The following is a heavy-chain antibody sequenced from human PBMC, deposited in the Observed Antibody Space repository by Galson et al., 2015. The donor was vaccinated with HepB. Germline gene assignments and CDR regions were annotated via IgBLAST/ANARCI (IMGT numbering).Heavy chain of an antibody. CDR2: IGSKANSYTT. Sequence: SLRLSCAASGFTFSGSAMHWVRQASGRGLEWVGRIGSKANSYTTAYAASVKGRFTISRDDSKNTAYMQMNSLKTEDTAVYYCTRLGDLSGYSSLWGQGTLVTVSS. CDR1: GFTFSGSA. CDR3: TRLGDLSGYSSL. D-gene: IGHD6-13*01. V-gene: IGHV3-73*01. J-gene: IGHJ4*02.